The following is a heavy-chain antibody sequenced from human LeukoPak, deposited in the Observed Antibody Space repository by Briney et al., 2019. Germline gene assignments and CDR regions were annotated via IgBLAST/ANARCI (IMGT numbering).Heavy chain of an antibody. V-gene: IGHV1-46*01. J-gene: IGHJ5*02. D-gene: IGHD3-3*01. CDR3: ARGYPRFLEWRNNWFDP. Sequence: ASVKVSCKASGYTFTSYYMHWVRQAPGQGLEWMGIINPSGGSTSYAQKFQGRVTMTRDNSTSTVYMELSSLRSEDTAVYYCARGYPRFLEWRNNWFDPWGQGTLVTVSS. CDR2: INPSGGST. CDR1: GYTFTSYY.